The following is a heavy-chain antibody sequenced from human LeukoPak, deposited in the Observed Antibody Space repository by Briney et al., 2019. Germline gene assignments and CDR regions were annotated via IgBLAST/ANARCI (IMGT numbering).Heavy chain of an antibody. J-gene: IGHJ5*02. CDR1: GFTFSNHW. CDR3: AKGVAVLDP. Sequence: GGSLRLSCAVSGFTFSNHWMSWVRQAPGKGLEWVSAISGSGGSTYYADSVKGRFTISRDNSKNTLYLQMNSLRAEDTAVYYCAKGVAVLDPWGQGTLVTVSS. CDR2: ISGSGGST. V-gene: IGHV3-23*01. D-gene: IGHD6-19*01.